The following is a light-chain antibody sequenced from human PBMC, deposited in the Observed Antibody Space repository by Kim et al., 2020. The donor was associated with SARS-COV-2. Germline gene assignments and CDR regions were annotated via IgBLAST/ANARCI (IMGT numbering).Light chain of an antibody. V-gene: IGLV1-40*01. CDR3: QSYDNRLGGFV. CDR2: LDS. CDR1: GSNIGADYG. J-gene: IGLJ1*01. Sequence: RVTTSCTGGGSNIGADYGVLWYQQLPGTAPRVLIYLDSNRPSGVPDRFSASKSGTSASLAITGLQAEDEADYYCQSYDNRLGGFVFGSGTKVTVL.